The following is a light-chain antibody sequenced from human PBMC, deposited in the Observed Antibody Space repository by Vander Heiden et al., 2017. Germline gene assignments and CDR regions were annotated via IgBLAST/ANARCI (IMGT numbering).Light chain of an antibody. V-gene: IGKV1-5*03. J-gene: IGKJ1*01. Sequence: DIQMTQSPSTLSASVGDRVTITCRASQTVRSCLAWYQQKPGKAPNLLIDKASTLESGVPSRFSGSGSGTEFTLTISSLQPDDVATYYCQQYNTYSWTFGQGTKVEIK. CDR1: QTVRSC. CDR3: QQYNTYSWT. CDR2: KAS.